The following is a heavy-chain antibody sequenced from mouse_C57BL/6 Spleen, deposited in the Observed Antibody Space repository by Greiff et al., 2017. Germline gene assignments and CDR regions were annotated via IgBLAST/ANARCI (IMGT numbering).Heavy chain of an antibody. V-gene: IGHV2-9-1*01. Sequence: VNLVESGPGLVAPSQSLSITCTVSGFSLTSYAISWVRQPPGKGLEWLGVIWTGGGTNYNSALKSRLSISKDNSKSQVFLKMNSLQTDDTARYYCARKGGYDYDDGGYYYAMDYWGQGTSVTVSS. CDR3: ARKGGYDYDDGGYYYAMDY. J-gene: IGHJ4*01. CDR1: GFSLTSYA. D-gene: IGHD2-4*01. CDR2: IWTGGGT.